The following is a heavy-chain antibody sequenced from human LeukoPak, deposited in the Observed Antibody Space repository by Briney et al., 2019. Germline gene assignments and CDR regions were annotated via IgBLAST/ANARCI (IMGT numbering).Heavy chain of an antibody. D-gene: IGHD2-2*02. V-gene: IGHV3-74*01. CDR2: INSDGSST. CDR3: ARGARYRYYYGMDV. Sequence: GGSLRLSCAAPGFTFSSYWMHWVRQAPGKGLVWVSRINSDGSSTSYADSVKGRFTISRDNAKNTLYLQMNSLRAEDTAVYYCARGARYRYYYGMDVWGQGTTVTVSS. J-gene: IGHJ6*02. CDR1: GFTFSSYW.